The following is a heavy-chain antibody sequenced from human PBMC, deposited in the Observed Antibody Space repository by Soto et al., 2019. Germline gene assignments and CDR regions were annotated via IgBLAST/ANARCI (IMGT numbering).Heavy chain of an antibody. CDR1: GDSVSSNSAA. CDR3: ARLTTVTDYYYYGMDV. Sequence: PSQTLSLTCAISGDSVSSNSAAWNWIRQSPSRGLEWLGRTYYRSKWYNDYAVSVKSRITINPDTSKNQFSLKLSSVTAADTAVYYCARLTTVTDYYYYGMDVWGQGTTVTVSS. J-gene: IGHJ6*02. V-gene: IGHV6-1*01. D-gene: IGHD4-4*01. CDR2: TYYRSKWYN.